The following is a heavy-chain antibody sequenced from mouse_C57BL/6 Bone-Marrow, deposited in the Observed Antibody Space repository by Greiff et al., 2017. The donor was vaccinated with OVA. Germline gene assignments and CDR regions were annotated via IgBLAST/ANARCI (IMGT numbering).Heavy chain of an antibody. D-gene: IGHD1-1*01. Sequence: QVQLQQPGAELVKPGASVTVSCKASGYTFTSYWMHWVKQRPGQGLEWIGRIHPSDSDPNYTQKFKGTATLHVDKYSRPAYMQLSSLTSEDAAVYYCAIRSYYNGSSYYFDYWGQGTTLTVSS. J-gene: IGHJ2*01. CDR2: IHPSDSDP. V-gene: IGHV1-74*01. CDR3: AIRSYYNGSSYYFDY. CDR1: GYTFTSYW.